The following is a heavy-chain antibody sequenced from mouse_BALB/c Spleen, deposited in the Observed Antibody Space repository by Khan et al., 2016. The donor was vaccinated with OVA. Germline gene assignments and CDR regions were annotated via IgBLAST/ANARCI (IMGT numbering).Heavy chain of an antibody. V-gene: IGHV1-18*01. CDR1: GYSFTGYY. CDR2: VNPNNGGT. Sequence: EVQLQQSGPDLMKPGASVKISCKASGYSFTGYYIHWVKQSHGKSLEWIGRVNPNNGGTKSNQKFKGKAILTVDKSSNTAYMERRSLTSEDSAVYSCAIYHGYFDVWGAGTTVTVAS. J-gene: IGHJ1*01. D-gene: IGHD1-1*01. CDR3: AIYHGYFDV.